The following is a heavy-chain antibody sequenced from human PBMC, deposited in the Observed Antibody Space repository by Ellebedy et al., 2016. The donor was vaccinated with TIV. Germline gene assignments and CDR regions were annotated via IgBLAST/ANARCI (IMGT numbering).Heavy chain of an antibody. J-gene: IGHJ4*02. Sequence: AASVKVSCKASGYTFTSYGISWVRQAPGQGLEWMGRISAYNGNTNYAQKLQGRVTMTTDTSTSTAYMELRSLRSDDTVVYYCARDRHVDRGDCLDYWGQGTLVTVSS. CDR2: ISAYNGNT. CDR3: ARDRHVDRGDCLDY. D-gene: IGHD2-21*02. V-gene: IGHV1-18*01. CDR1: GYTFTSYG.